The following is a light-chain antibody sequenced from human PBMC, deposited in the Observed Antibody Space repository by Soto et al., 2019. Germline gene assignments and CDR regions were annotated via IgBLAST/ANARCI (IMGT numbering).Light chain of an antibody. Sequence: EIVLTQSPATLSVSPGERATLSCRASQSVSSNFAWYHQKPGQATRLVIYGASTRATGIPARFSGSGSGTDFTLTISSLQSEDVAVYYCQHYNKLTLTFGGGAKVEIK. CDR2: GAS. CDR1: QSVSSN. V-gene: IGKV3-15*01. CDR3: QHYNKLTLT. J-gene: IGKJ4*01.